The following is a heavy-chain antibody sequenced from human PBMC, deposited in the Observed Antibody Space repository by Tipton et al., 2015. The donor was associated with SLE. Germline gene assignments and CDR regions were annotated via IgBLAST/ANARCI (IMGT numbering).Heavy chain of an antibody. V-gene: IGHV4-59*12. CDR1: GAPIKNNY. D-gene: IGHD5-12*01. Sequence: TLSLTCTVSGAPIKNNYWTWIRQPPGKGLEWIGYIFYSGSTNLNPSLKSRVTMSVDTSKNQFSLKLTSVTAADTAVYYCARLNMATDHWGQGTLVTVSS. CDR2: IFYSGST. J-gene: IGHJ4*02. CDR3: ARLNMATDH.